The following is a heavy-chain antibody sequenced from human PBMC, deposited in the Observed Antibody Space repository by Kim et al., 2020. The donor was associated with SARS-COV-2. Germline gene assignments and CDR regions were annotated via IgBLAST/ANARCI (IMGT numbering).Heavy chain of an antibody. D-gene: IGHD6-19*01. CDR1: GFTFSSYS. CDR2: ISSSSSYI. Sequence: GGSLRLSCAASGFTFSSYSMNWVRQAPGKGLEWVSSISSSSSYIYYADSVKGRFTISRDNAKNSLYLQMNSLRAEDTAVYYCASAKYSSGWFDAFDIWGQGTMVTVSS. V-gene: IGHV3-21*01. J-gene: IGHJ3*02. CDR3: ASAKYSSGWFDAFDI.